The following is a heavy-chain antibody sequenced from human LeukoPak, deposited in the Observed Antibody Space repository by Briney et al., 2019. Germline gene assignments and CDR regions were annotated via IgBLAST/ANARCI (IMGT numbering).Heavy chain of an antibody. Sequence: GGSLRLSCAASGFTSSGYAMHWVRQAPGKGLEWVAVISYDGSNKYYADSVKGRFTISRDNSKNTLYLQMNSLRAEDTAVYYCAREQWLVQWGQGTLVTVSS. CDR1: GFTSSGYA. D-gene: IGHD6-19*01. CDR2: ISYDGSNK. V-gene: IGHV3-30-3*01. J-gene: IGHJ4*02. CDR3: AREQWLVQ.